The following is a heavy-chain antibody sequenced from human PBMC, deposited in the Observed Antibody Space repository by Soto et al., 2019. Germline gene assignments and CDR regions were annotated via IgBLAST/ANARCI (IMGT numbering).Heavy chain of an antibody. CDR1: GFTFSSYG. D-gene: IGHD6-13*01. Sequence: GSLRLSCAASGFTFSSYGMHWVRQAPGKGLEWVAVIWYDGSNKYYADSVKGRFTISRDNSKNTLYLQMNSLRAEDTAVYYCAREGEIRRSSWLVETNDPDTYYYYGMDVWGQGTTVTVSS. CDR2: IWYDGSNK. V-gene: IGHV3-33*01. CDR3: AREGEIRRSSWLVETNDPDTYYYYGMDV. J-gene: IGHJ6*02.